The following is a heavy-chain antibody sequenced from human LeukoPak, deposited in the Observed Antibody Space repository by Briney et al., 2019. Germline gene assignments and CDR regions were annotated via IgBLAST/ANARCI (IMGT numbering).Heavy chain of an antibody. CDR3: ARDQYCSSTSCYKTHYYYYYMDV. Sequence: PGGSLRLSCAASGFTFSDYYMSWIRQAPGKGLEWVSYISSIGSTIYYAESVKGRFTSSRDNAKNSLYLKMNSLRAEDTAVYYCARDQYCSSTSCYKTHYYYYYMDVWGKGTTVTVSS. CDR2: ISSIGSTI. D-gene: IGHD2-2*01. V-gene: IGHV3-11*04. J-gene: IGHJ6*03. CDR1: GFTFSDYY.